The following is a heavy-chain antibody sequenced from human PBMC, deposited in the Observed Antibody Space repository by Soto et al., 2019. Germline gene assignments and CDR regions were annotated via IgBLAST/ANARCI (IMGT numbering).Heavy chain of an antibody. D-gene: IGHD2-21*01. CDR1: GITFDDYA. J-gene: IGHJ4*02. CDR3: AKGQLQLRNGYIAY. Sequence: GGSLRLSCAASGITFDDYAMDWVRQAPGKGLERVSGSNWNGGITGYADSVKGRFTISRDNAKNSLYLQMNSLRVEDTAFYYCAKGQLQLRNGYIAYWVQGALVTVSS. CDR2: SNWNGGIT. V-gene: IGHV3-9*01.